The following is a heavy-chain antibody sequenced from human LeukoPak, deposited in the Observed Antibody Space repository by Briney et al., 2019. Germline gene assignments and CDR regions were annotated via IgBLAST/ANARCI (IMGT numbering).Heavy chain of an antibody. CDR2: ISYDGSNK. V-gene: IGHV3-30-3*01. D-gene: IGHD4-11*01. J-gene: IGHJ4*02. Sequence: PGGSLRLSCAASGFTFSSYAMHWVRQAPGKGLEWVAVISYDGSNKYYADSVKGRFTISRDNSKNTLYLQMNSLRAGDTAVYYCVRSPFSNGYWGQGTLVTVSS. CDR3: VRSPFSNGY. CDR1: GFTFSSYA.